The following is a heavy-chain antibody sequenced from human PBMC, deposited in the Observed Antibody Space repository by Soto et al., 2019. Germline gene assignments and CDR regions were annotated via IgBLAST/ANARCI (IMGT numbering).Heavy chain of an antibody. D-gene: IGHD4-4*01. CDR1: GGSFSGYY. Sequence: SETLSLTCAVYGGSFSGYYWSWIRQPPGKGLEWIGEINHSGSTNYNPSLKSRVTISVDTSKNQFSLKLSSVTAADTAVYYCARVPGFTVTPQNYYYGMDVWGQGTTVTVSS. CDR3: ARVPGFTVTPQNYYYGMDV. CDR2: INHSGST. J-gene: IGHJ6*02. V-gene: IGHV4-34*01.